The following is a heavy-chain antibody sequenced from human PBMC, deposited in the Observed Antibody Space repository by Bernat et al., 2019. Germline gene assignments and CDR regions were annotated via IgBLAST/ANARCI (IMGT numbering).Heavy chain of an antibody. J-gene: IGHJ4*02. CDR3: ARGEYYDSSGYPSFGY. CDR2: IYHSGST. V-gene: IGHV4-30-2*01. CDR1: GGSISSGGYS. Sequence: QLQLQESGSGLVKPSQTLSLTCAVSGGSISSGGYSWSWIRQPPGKGLEWIGYIYHSGSTYYNPSLKSRVTISVDRSKNQFSLKLSSVTAADTAVYYCARGEYYDSSGYPSFGYWDQGTLVTVSS. D-gene: IGHD3-22*01.